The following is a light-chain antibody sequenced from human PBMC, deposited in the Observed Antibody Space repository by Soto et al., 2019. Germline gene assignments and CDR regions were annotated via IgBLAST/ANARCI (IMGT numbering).Light chain of an antibody. V-gene: IGKV3-15*01. CDR2: GAS. CDR3: QQYNDWPRT. J-gene: IGKJ1*01. Sequence: EIVMTQSPATLSVSPGERATLSCRASQSVSSNLAWYQQKPGQAPRLLIYGASTRATGIPARFSGGASGTEFTLTISSLQSEDFAVYYCQQYNDWPRTFGQGTKVEIK. CDR1: QSVSSN.